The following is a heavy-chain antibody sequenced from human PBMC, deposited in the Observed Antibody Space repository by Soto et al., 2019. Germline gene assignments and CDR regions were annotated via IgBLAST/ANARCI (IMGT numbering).Heavy chain of an antibody. V-gene: IGHV1-18*01. CDR1: GYTFTLFG. D-gene: IGHD2-15*01. Sequence: HVQLVQSGAEVKKPGASVKVSCTTSGYTFTLFGITWVRQAPGQGLEWMGWISPYNGDTKYAEKLEARVTLTTDTSTDTAYMELTSLTSDDTARYYWASGGQYRYFDYWGQGTLVTVSS. CDR3: ASGGQYRYFDY. J-gene: IGHJ4*02. CDR2: ISPYNGDT.